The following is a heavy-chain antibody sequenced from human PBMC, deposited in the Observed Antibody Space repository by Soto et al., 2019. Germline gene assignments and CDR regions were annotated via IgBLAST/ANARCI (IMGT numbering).Heavy chain of an antibody. CDR2: ISGFNGNT. CDR3: ARDRGVAPPVAGNTHYYYYMDV. Sequence: QDQLVQSGAEVKKPGASVTVSCKASGYSFTNYGITWVRQAPGQGLEWMGGISGFNGNTHYAQKLQGRVTMTTDASTSTAYMELRSLRSDDTAVYYCARDRGVAPPVAGNTHYYYYMDVWGKGTTGTVSS. V-gene: IGHV1-18*01. D-gene: IGHD6-19*01. CDR1: GYSFTNYG. J-gene: IGHJ6*03.